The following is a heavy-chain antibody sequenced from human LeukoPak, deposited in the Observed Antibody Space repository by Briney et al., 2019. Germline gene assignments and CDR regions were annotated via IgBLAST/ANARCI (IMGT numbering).Heavy chain of an antibody. V-gene: IGHV3-64*05. Sequence: GGSLRPSCSASGFTFSSYALHWVRQAPGKGLEYVSSISSSGGNTYYADSLKGRFTISRDNSKNTLYIEMNSLRAEDTAVYYCVKAFSGWYPRNLFDYWGQGTLVTVSS. CDR1: GFTFSSYA. J-gene: IGHJ4*02. D-gene: IGHD6-19*01. CDR2: ISSSGGNT. CDR3: VKAFSGWYPRNLFDY.